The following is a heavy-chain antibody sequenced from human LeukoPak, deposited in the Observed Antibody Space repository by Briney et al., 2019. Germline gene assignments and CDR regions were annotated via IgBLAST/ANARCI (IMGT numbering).Heavy chain of an antibody. D-gene: IGHD6-19*01. Sequence: SETLSLTCTVSGGSIGSYYWSWIRQPPGKGLEWIGYIYYSGSTNYNPSLKSRVTISVDTSKNQFSLKLSSVTAADTAVYYCARDTRQAGWTYYYYGMDVWGQGTTVTVSS. CDR2: IYYSGST. J-gene: IGHJ6*02. CDR1: GGSIGSYY. V-gene: IGHV4-59*01. CDR3: ARDTRQAGWTYYYYGMDV.